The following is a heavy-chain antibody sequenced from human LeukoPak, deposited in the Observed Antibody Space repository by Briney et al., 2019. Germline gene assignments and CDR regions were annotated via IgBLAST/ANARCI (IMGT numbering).Heavy chain of an antibody. CDR3: AKGGYYYDSSGPSAGI. D-gene: IGHD3-22*01. Sequence: PGGSLRLSRAASGFTFSSYGMHWVRQAPGKGLEWVAFIQYDGSNKYYADSVKGRFTISRDNSKNTLYLQMNSLRAEDTAVYYCAKGGYYYDSSGPSAGIWGQGTMVTVSS. CDR1: GFTFSSYG. V-gene: IGHV3-30*02. CDR2: IQYDGSNK. J-gene: IGHJ3*02.